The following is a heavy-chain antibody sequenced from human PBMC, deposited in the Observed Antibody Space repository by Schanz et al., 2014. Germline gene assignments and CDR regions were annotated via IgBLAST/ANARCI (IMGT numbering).Heavy chain of an antibody. CDR2: IIPILGIA. CDR3: ARGNTIFGVVILGWLDP. V-gene: IGHV1-69*02. J-gene: IGHJ5*02. CDR1: GGTFSSYS. D-gene: IGHD3-3*01. Sequence: QVQLVQSGAEVKKPGSSVKVSCKASGGTFSSYSISWVRQAPGQGLEWMGRIIPILGIANYAQKFQGRVTNTADKSTSTVYMELSSLRSEDTAIYYCARGNTIFGVVILGWLDPWGQGTLVTVSS.